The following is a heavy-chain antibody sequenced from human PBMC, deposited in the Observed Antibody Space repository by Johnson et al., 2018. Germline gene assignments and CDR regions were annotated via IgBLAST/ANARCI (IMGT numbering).Heavy chain of an antibody. CDR3: TTGGYCTTTSCFGDYFYDHMDV. D-gene: IGHD2-2*03. Sequence: VQLVETGGAVVQPGRSLRLSCEASGFTFKNDAMHWVRQAPGKGLEWVAVISYDGSDQSYADSVKGRFTISRDNSKNTLYLEMNSLKSEDAAVYYCTTGGYCTTTSCFGDYFYDHMDVWGKGTTVTVPS. CDR1: GFTFKNDA. CDR2: ISYDGSDQ. J-gene: IGHJ6*03. V-gene: IGHV3-30*07.